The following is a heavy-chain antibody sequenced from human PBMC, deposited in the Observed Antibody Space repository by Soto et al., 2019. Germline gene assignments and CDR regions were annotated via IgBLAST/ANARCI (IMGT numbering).Heavy chain of an antibody. CDR3: AKGHDIWSGYNYYYGMYV. CDR1: GFIFSNSA. Sequence: PGGSLRLSCAASGFIFSNSAMSWVRQAPGKGLEWVSGISGNGHSTSYGDSVKGRFSISRDNSKNTLYLQMNSLRADDTAVYFCAKGHDIWSGYNYYYGMYVWGQGTPVTVSS. V-gene: IGHV3-23*01. CDR2: ISGNGHST. J-gene: IGHJ6*02. D-gene: IGHD3-3*01.